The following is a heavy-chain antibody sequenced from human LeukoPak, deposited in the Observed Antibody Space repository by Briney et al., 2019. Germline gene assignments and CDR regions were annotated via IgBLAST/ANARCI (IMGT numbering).Heavy chain of an antibody. D-gene: IGHD2-8*01. Sequence: GGSLRLSCAASGFTFSSYAMDWVRQAPGKGLEWVAVICSDGSNKYYADSVEGRFTISRDNSKNTLHLQMDSLRAEDTAVYYCAREVNGAYYFDYWGQGTLVTVSS. V-gene: IGHV3-33*01. CDR2: ICSDGSNK. CDR1: GFTFSSYA. CDR3: AREVNGAYYFDY. J-gene: IGHJ4*02.